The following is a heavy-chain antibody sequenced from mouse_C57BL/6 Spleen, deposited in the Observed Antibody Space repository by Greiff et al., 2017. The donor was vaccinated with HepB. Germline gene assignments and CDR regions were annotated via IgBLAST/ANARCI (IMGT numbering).Heavy chain of an antibody. CDR1: GFTFSSYG. CDR2: ISSGGSYT. J-gene: IGHJ2*01. D-gene: IGHD1-1*01. CDR3: ARPITTVVVYYFDY. V-gene: IGHV5-6*01. Sequence: EVQGVESGGDLVKPGGSLKLSCAASGFTFSSYGMSWVRQTPDKRLEWVATISSGGSYTYYPDSVKGRFTISRDNAKNTLYLQMSSLKSEDTAMYYCARPITTVVVYYFDYWGQGTTLTVSS.